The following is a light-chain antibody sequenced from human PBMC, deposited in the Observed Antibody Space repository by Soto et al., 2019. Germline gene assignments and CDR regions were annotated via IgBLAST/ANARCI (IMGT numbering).Light chain of an antibody. CDR2: DAS. Sequence: EIVLTQSPATLSLSPGERATLSCRASQSVSSYLAWYQQKPGQAPRLLIYDASNRATGIPARFSGSGSGTDFTLTISSLDPEDFAVDYCQQRSNWRIPFGHGTRLAIK. CDR1: QSVSSY. CDR3: QQRSNWRIP. V-gene: IGKV3-11*01. J-gene: IGKJ5*01.